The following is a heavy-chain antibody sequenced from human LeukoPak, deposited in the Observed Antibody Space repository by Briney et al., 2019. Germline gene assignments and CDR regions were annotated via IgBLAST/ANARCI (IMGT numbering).Heavy chain of an antibody. D-gene: IGHD1-1*01. CDR1: GFPFSEYS. V-gene: IGHV3-11*06. J-gene: IGHJ4*02. CDR2: IGISSGNT. CDR3: ARDHNYAFDN. Sequence: KPGGSLRLSCAASGFPFSEYSMNWVRQAPGKGLEWISYIGISSGNTKYADSVKGRYTVSADNARNSLYLQMNSLQVEDTAVYYCARDHNYAFDNWGQGTLVTVSS.